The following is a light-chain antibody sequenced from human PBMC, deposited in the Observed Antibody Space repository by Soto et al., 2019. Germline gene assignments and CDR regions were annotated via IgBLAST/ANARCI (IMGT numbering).Light chain of an antibody. CDR1: QSVSSSS. CDR2: GAS. CDR3: RQYGSSHLT. Sequence: EIVLTQSPGTLSLSPGERATLSCRASQSVSSSSLAWYQQKPGQAPRLLIYGASSRATGIPDRFSGSGSGTDFTLTISRLEPEDFAVYYCRQYGSSHLTFGQGTRLEIK. J-gene: IGKJ5*01. V-gene: IGKV3-20*01.